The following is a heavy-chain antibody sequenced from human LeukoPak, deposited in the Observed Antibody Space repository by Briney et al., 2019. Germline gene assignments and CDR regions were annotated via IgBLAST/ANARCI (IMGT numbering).Heavy chain of an antibody. V-gene: IGHV3-7*03. Sequence: GGSLRLSCTAYGFIFSSYWMSWVRQVPGKGLEWVANINEDGSEKYYVGSVKGRFTISRDNAKNSLYRQMNSLRAEDTALYYCARGAYSSSIYYFDYWGQGTLVTVSS. CDR1: GFIFSSYW. D-gene: IGHD6-6*01. CDR2: INEDGSEK. J-gene: IGHJ4*02. CDR3: ARGAYSSSIYYFDY.